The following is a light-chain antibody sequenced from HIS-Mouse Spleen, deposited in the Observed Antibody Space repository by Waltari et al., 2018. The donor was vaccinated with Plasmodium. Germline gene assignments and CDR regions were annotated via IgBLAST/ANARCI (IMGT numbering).Light chain of an antibody. V-gene: IGLV3-10*01. J-gene: IGLJ3*02. Sequence: YELPQPPSVSVSPGQTARITCSADALPKKYSYWYQQKSGQAPVLVIYEDRKRPSGIPERFSGSSSGTMATWTISGAQVEDEADYYCYSTDSSGNHRVFGGGTKLTVL. CDR3: YSTDSSGNHRV. CDR2: EDR. CDR1: ALPKKY.